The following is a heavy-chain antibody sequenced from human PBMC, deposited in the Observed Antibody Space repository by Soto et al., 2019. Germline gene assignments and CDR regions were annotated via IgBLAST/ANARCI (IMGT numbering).Heavy chain of an antibody. Sequence: QVQLQESGPGLVKPSETLSLTCTVSGGSISGYYWSWFRQPPGKGLEWVGYLYYSGSTTYTPSLKSRVTLEVDPSKNQFSLRLNSVTAAGTAVDYCASLGGYSQAFAQWGQGSLVTVSS. V-gene: IGHV4-59*08. CDR3: ASLGGYSQAFAQ. CDR1: GGSISGYY. CDR2: LYYSGST. D-gene: IGHD3-22*01. J-gene: IGHJ4*02.